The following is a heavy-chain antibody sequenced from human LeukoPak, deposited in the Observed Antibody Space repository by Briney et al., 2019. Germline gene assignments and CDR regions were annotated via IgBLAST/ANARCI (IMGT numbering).Heavy chain of an antibody. Sequence: GASVKVSCKASGYTFNTYGISWVRQAPGQGLEWMGWISTYNGDTNYVQNLQGRDTMTTDTSTSTAYMELMSLRSDDTAVYYCLRDAQRPRLTPDYWGQGTLVTVSS. CDR2: ISTYNGDT. D-gene: IGHD6-25*01. V-gene: IGHV1-18*01. CDR1: GYTFNTYG. CDR3: LRDAQRPRLTPDY. J-gene: IGHJ4*02.